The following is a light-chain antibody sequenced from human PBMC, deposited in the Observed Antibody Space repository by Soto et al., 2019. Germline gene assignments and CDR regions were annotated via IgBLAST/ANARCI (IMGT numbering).Light chain of an antibody. V-gene: IGKV1-5*03. J-gene: IGKJ1*01. Sequence: IQMTQSPSTLSASVGDRVTFTCRASQTISTWLAWYQQKPGEAPKLLIYKASTLEVGVPSRFSASGSGTDFTLTIHTLQAADFATYYCQQYHSYPGTFGQGTKV. CDR3: QQYHSYPGT. CDR1: QTISTW. CDR2: KAS.